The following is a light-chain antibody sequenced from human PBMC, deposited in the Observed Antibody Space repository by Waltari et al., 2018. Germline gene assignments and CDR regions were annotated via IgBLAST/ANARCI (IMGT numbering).Light chain of an antibody. V-gene: IGKV1-39*01. CDR3: QQSYSTPRT. Sequence: DIQMTQSPSSLSASVVDRVTITCRASQSISSYLNWYQQKPGKAPKLLIYAASSLQSGVPSRFSGSGSGTDFTLTISSLQPEDFATYYSQQSYSTPRTFGQGTKLEIK. J-gene: IGKJ2*01. CDR2: AAS. CDR1: QSISSY.